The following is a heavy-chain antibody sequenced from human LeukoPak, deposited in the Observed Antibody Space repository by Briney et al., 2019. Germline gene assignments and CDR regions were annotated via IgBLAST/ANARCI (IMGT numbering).Heavy chain of an antibody. D-gene: IGHD2-15*01. CDR2: MNPNSGNT. J-gene: IGHJ6*02. CDR3: ARDEVVAAPNYFGMVV. V-gene: IGHV1-8*01. Sequence: ASVKVSCKASGYTFTSYDVNWVRQATGQGLEWMGWMNPNSGNTGLAQKFQGRITLTRDTSLSTAYMELSNLRSDDTAVYYCARDEVVAAPNYFGMVVWGQGTTVSVSS. CDR1: GYTFTSYD.